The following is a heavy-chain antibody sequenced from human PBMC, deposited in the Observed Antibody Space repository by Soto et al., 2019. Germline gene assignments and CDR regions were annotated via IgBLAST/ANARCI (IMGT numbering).Heavy chain of an antibody. CDR1: GYTFTSYD. V-gene: IGHV1-8*01. CDR3: AAARRSSWAYYYYYGMDV. CDR2: MNPNSGNT. J-gene: IGHJ6*02. Sequence: ASVKVSCKASGYTFTSYDINWVRQATGQGLEWMGWMNPNSGNTGYAQKFQGRVTMTRNTSISTAYMELSSLRSEDTAVYYCAAARRSSWAYYYYYGMDVWGQGTTVTVSS. D-gene: IGHD6-13*01.